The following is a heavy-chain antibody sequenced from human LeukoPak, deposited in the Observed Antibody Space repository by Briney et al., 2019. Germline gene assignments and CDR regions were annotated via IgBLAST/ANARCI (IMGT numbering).Heavy chain of an antibody. V-gene: IGHV1-2*02. CDR1: GYLFSDYY. CDR2: ISRNSGAT. CDR3: VSWAGGNSDVDSFDY. J-gene: IGHJ4*02. D-gene: IGHD2-21*01. Sequence: ASVKVSLKSSGYLFSDYYILRLGQAPGQALEWMGWISRNSGATKFAQRFQGRVSLTRYTSISTANIELSALTFDDTAIYYCVSWAGGNSDVDSFDYWGQGPLVTVSS.